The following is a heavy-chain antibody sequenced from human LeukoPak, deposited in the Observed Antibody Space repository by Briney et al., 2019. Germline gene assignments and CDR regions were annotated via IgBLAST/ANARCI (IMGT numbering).Heavy chain of an antibody. V-gene: IGHV3-23*01. CDR2: ISGSGGST. J-gene: IGHJ4*02. D-gene: IGHD6-13*01. CDR3: ARARTSWLYFDC. Sequence: GGSLRLSCAASGFTFSSYAMSWVRQAPGKELEWVSAISGSGGSTYYADSVKGRFTISRVNSKNTLYLQMNSLRAEDTAVYYCARARTSWLYFDCWGQGTLVTVSS. CDR1: GFTFSSYA.